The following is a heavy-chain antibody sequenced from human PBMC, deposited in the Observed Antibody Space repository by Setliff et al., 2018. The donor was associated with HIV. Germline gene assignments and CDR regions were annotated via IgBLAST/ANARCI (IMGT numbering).Heavy chain of an antibody. D-gene: IGHD3-22*01. CDR2: ISGTTNTI. CDR1: GFTFSDYN. CDR3: ARGRHYDSSGYHRGYFQN. V-gene: IGHV3-48*02. Sequence: GGSLRLSCTGSGFTFSDYNMNWVRQTPGKGLEWISYISGTTNTIYYADSVKGRFTISRDNSKNSLYLQMRSLRDEDTAVYYCARGRHYDSSGYHRGYFQNWGQGTLVTVSS. J-gene: IGHJ1*01.